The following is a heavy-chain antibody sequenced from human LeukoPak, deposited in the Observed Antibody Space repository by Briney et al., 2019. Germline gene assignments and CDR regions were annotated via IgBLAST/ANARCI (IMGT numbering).Heavy chain of an antibody. D-gene: IGHD6-6*01. Sequence: PSETLSLTCTVSGGSISSSSYYWGWIRQPPGKGLEWIGEIYHSGSTNYNPSLRSRVTISVDKSKNQFSLKLSSVTAADTAVYYCAYSSSLGDSPDYYYYMDVWGKGTTVTVSS. CDR2: IYHSGST. CDR1: GGSISSSSYY. V-gene: IGHV4-39*07. J-gene: IGHJ6*03. CDR3: AYSSSLGDSPDYYYYMDV.